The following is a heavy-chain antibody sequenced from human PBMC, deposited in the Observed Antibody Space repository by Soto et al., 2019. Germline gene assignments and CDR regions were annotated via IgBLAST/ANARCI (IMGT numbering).Heavy chain of an antibody. CDR3: AREKNSGLEDNWFDP. Sequence: SETLSLTCTVSGGSVSSGSYYWSWIRQPPGKGLEWIGYIYYSGSTNYNPSLKSRVTISVDTSKNQFSLKLSSVTAADTAVYYCAREKNSGLEDNWFDPWGQGTLVTVSS. D-gene: IGHD6-19*01. CDR1: GGSVSSGSYY. CDR2: IYYSGST. J-gene: IGHJ5*02. V-gene: IGHV4-61*01.